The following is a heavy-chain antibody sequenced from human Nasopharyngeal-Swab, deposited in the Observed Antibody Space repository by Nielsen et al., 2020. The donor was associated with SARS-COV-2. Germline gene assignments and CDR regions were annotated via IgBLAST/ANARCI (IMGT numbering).Heavy chain of an antibody. D-gene: IGHD4-17*01. J-gene: IGHJ4*02. V-gene: IGHV4-31*03. CDR1: GGSISSSGYY. CDR2: IYYSGST. Sequence: LRLSCTVSGGSISSSGYYWNWIRQHPGEGLEWIGYIYYSGSTYYNPSLKSRLTISVDTSKKQFSLNLSSVTAADTAVYYCARGTVTTGLDYWGQGTLVTVSS. CDR3: ARGTVTTGLDY.